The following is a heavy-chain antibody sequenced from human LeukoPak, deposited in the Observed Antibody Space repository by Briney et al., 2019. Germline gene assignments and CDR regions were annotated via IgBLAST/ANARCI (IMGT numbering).Heavy chain of an antibody. Sequence: SETLSLTCTVSGGSISSYYWSRIRQPAVKGLEWIGRIYTSGSTNYNPSLKSRVTMSVDTSKNQFSLKLSSVTAADTAVYYCARDFMSAGKVYYYGMDVWGQGTTVTVSS. CDR2: IYTSGST. J-gene: IGHJ6*02. CDR1: GGSISSYY. CDR3: ARDFMSAGKVYYYGMDV. D-gene: IGHD3-3*01. V-gene: IGHV4-4*07.